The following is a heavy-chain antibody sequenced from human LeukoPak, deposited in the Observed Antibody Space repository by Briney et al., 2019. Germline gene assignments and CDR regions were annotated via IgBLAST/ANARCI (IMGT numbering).Heavy chain of an antibody. CDR3: ARDPGGVYSLDY. Sequence: GGSLRLSCAASGFTFSSYAMSWVRQAPGKGLEWVSAISGSGGSIYYADSVKGRFTISRDNSKNTLYLQMNSLRAEDTAVYYCARDPGGVYSLDYWGQGTLVTVSS. CDR1: GFTFSSYA. D-gene: IGHD2-8*02. CDR2: ISGSGGSI. V-gene: IGHV3-23*01. J-gene: IGHJ4*02.